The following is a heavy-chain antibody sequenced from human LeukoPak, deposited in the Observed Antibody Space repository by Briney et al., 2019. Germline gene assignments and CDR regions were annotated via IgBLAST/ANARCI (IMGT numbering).Heavy chain of an antibody. J-gene: IGHJ4*02. V-gene: IGHV4-39*01. CDR1: GGSISSSGYY. CDR3: ARLRDSSGFYSRV. Sequence: SETLSLTCTVSGGSISSSGYYWGWIRQPPGKGLEWTGNIYYGGNTYYNPSLKSRVTISVDTSKNQFSLKLTSVTAADTAVYYCARLRDSSGFYSRVWGQGTLVTVSS. CDR2: IYYGGNT. D-gene: IGHD3-22*01.